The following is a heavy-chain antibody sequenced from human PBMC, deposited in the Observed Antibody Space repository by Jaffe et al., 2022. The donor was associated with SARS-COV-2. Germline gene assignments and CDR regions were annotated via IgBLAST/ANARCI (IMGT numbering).Heavy chain of an antibody. CDR3: TKSAAYNLDY. CDR1: GFSVSSVTW. V-gene: IGHV4-4*02. J-gene: IGHJ4*02. Sequence: QVRLQESGPGLVKPSGTLSLTCAVSGFSVSSVTWWSWVRQSPGKGLEWIGEIFSSGSTNYNPSLKNRLTISIDNSKNLFSLNLASVTAADTAVYYCTKSAAYNLDYWGQGALVTVSS. D-gene: IGHD1-1*01. CDR2: IFSSGST.